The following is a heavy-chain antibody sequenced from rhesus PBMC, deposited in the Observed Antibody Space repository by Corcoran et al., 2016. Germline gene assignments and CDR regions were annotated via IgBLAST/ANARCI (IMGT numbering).Heavy chain of an antibody. J-gene: IGHJ4*01. D-gene: IGHD4-29*01. CDR2: ISGSSAGT. CDR3: ARDHGSSYGY. Sequence: QLQLQEPGPGLVKPSETLSLTCAVSGGSISSNWWSWIRQPPGKGLEWIGVISGSSAGTRYNPSLKSRVPISTATSENQFSRKLSSVTAADTAVYYCARDHGSSYGYWGQGVLVTVSS. CDR1: GGSISSNW. V-gene: IGHV4-173*01.